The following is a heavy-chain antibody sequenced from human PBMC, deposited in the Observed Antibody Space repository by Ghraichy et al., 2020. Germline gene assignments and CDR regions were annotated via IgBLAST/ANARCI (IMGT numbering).Heavy chain of an antibody. Sequence: SQTLSLTCTVSGDSIRSTIHSWDWIRQSPGKGLEWIGNIYYSGTAYYNLSLKSRVTIFVDTAKNQFSLNLTSVTATDTAVYYCARGGRGFDFWGQGTLVTVSS. D-gene: IGHD3-16*01. CDR3: ARGGRGFDF. V-gene: IGHV4-39*01. CDR2: IYYSGTA. J-gene: IGHJ4*02. CDR1: GDSIRSTIHS.